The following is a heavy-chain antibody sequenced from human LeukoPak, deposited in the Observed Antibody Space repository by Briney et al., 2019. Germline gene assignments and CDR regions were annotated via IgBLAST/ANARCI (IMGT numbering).Heavy chain of an antibody. CDR3: AKEGRSLQTY. V-gene: IGHV3-7*03. Sequence: GGSLRLSCAASGFMFSSNRMSWVRLAPGKGLEWVANIKEDGTETYYVDSVKGRFTISRDNAKNSLYLQMNSLRVEDTAVYYCAKEGRSLQTYWGQGTLVTVSS. J-gene: IGHJ4*02. CDR2: IKEDGTET. CDR1: GFMFSSNR. D-gene: IGHD5-24*01.